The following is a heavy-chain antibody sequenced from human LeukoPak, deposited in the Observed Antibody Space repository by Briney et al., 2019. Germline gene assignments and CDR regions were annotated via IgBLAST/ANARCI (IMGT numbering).Heavy chain of an antibody. CDR1: GFTVSSNY. V-gene: IGHV3-53*01. Sequence: GGSLRLSSAASGFTVSSNYMSWVRQAPGKGLEWVSVIYSGGSTYYADSVKGRFTISRDNSKNTQYLQMNSLRAEDTAVYYCARHGRGEVSLNWFDPWGQGTRSPSPQ. CDR3: ARHGRGEVSLNWFDP. D-gene: IGHD3-10*01. J-gene: IGHJ5*02. CDR2: IYSGGST.